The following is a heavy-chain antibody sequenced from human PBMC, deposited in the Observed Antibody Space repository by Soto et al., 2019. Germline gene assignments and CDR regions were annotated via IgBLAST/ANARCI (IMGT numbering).Heavy chain of an antibody. CDR2: VYWNDDE. Sequence: SGPTLVNPTQTLTLTCTFSGFSLNTGGVGVGWIRQPPGKPLEWLALVYWNDDERYRPSLKNRLAIIKDTSKNQVVLTMTNMDPVETGKYYCDQRIRERQAFDVWGQGTVVTVSS. J-gene: IGHJ3*01. V-gene: IGHV2-5*04. CDR1: GFSLNTGGVG. CDR3: DQRIRERQAFDV. D-gene: IGHD1-1*01.